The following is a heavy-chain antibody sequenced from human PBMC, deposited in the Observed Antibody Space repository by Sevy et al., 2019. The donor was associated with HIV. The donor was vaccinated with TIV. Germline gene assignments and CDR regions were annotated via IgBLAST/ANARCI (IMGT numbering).Heavy chain of an antibody. D-gene: IGHD6-13*01. J-gene: IGHJ4*02. V-gene: IGHV1-69*13. CDR3: ARSISWYASFDS. CDR2: IIPMFGTA. Sequence: ASVKVSCKAFGGTFSNYAINWVRQAPGQGLEWMGGIIPMFGTANYVQKFQGIVTITADESTSTAYMELSSLRSEDTAVYYCARSISWYASFDSWDQGTLVTVSS. CDR1: GGTFSNYA.